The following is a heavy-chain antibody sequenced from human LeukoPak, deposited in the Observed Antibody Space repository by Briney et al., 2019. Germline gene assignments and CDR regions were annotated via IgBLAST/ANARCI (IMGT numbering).Heavy chain of an antibody. CDR1: GFTFSSYG. Sequence: PGGSLRLSRAASGFTFSSYGMHWVRQAPGKGLEWVAVIWYDGSYKYYADSVKGRFTISRDNSKNTLYLQMNSLRAEDTAVYYCARGLAAAGSGYIDYWGQGTLVTVAS. D-gene: IGHD6-13*01. CDR3: ARGLAAAGSGYIDY. V-gene: IGHV3-33*01. J-gene: IGHJ4*02. CDR2: IWYDGSYK.